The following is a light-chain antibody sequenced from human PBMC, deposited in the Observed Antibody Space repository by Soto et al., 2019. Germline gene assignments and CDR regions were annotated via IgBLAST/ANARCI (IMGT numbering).Light chain of an antibody. Sequence: QSALTQPPSASGSPGQSVAISCTGTASDIGGHNFVSWYQQHPGKAPKLMIYEVNKRPSGVPDRFSGSKSGNTASLTVSGLQAEDEADYYCSAHGGTNPYVFGTGTKLTVL. CDR1: ASDIGGHNF. J-gene: IGLJ1*01. V-gene: IGLV2-8*01. CDR2: EVN. CDR3: SAHGGTNPYV.